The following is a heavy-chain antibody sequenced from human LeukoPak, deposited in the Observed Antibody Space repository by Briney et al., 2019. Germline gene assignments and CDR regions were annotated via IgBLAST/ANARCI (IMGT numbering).Heavy chain of an antibody. CDR1: GYTFSSYG. Sequence: GASVKLSCTASGYTFSSYGISWVRQAPGQRLEWMGWISAYNCNTNNAQKLPGRVTMATDTSTSTAYTELRSRRSDDTAVYYCARDHGGYCSSTSCYSWFVPWGQGTLVTVSS. D-gene: IGHD2-2*02. J-gene: IGHJ5*02. V-gene: IGHV1-18*01. CDR3: ARDHGGYCSSTSCYSWFVP. CDR2: ISAYNCNT.